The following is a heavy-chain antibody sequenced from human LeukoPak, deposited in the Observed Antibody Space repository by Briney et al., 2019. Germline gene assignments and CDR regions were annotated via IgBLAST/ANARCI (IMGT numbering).Heavy chain of an antibody. V-gene: IGHV3-48*03. CDR3: ARSVQWLPY. Sequence: PGGSLRLSCVASGFTFSSYEMNWLRQSPGKGLEWVSYISGSGTTMYYADSVKGRFTISRDNAKNSLYLRMNSLRAEDTAIYYCARSVQWLPYWGQGTLVTVSS. CDR1: GFTFSSYE. J-gene: IGHJ4*02. CDR2: ISGSGTTM. D-gene: IGHD6-19*01.